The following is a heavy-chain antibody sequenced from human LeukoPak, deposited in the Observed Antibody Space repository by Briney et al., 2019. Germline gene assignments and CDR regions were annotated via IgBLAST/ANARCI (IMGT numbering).Heavy chain of an antibody. J-gene: IGHJ5*02. CDR1: GGSFSGYY. CDR2: INHSGST. D-gene: IGHD5-18*01. V-gene: IGHV4-34*01. Sequence: SETLSLTCAVYGGSFSGYYWSWLRQPPGKGLEWIGEINHSGSTNYNPSLKSRVTISVDTSKNQFSLKLSSVTAADTAVYYCARRGRYSYGYLGTQGRFDHWGQGTLVTVSS. CDR3: ARRGRYSYGYLGTQGRFDH.